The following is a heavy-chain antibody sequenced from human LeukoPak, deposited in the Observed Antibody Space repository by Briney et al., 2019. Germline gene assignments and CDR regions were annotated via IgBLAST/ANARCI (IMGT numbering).Heavy chain of an antibody. CDR1: GFTFSSYG. Sequence: QTGGSLRLSCAASGFTFSSYGMHWVRQAPGKGLEWVAVIWYDGSNQYYADSVKGRFTISRGNSKNTLYLQMNSLRAEDTAVYYCARCNGGSCLADYWGQGTLVTVSS. J-gene: IGHJ4*02. D-gene: IGHD2-15*01. CDR3: ARCNGGSCLADY. CDR2: IWYDGSNQ. V-gene: IGHV3-33*01.